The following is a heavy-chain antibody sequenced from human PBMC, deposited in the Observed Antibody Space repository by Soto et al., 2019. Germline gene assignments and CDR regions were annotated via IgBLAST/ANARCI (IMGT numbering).Heavy chain of an antibody. D-gene: IGHD1-26*01. J-gene: IGHJ5*02. CDR2: INAGNGNT. V-gene: IGHV1-3*01. Sequence: ASVKVSCKASGYTFTSYAMHWVRQAPGQRLEWMGWINAGNGNTKYSQRFQGRVTTTRDTSARTAYMELSSLRSEDTAVYYCARDPSSGWFDPWGQGTLVTVSS. CDR1: GYTFTSYA. CDR3: ARDPSSGWFDP.